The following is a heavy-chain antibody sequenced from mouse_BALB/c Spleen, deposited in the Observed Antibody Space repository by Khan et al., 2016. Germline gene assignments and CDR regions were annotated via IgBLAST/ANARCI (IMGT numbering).Heavy chain of an antibody. J-gene: IGHJ3*01. Sequence: QVQLQQSGAELARPGASVRLSCKASGYTSANYWMQWVKQRPGQGLEWIGSIYPGDGDTRYSQKFKDKATLTVDKSSRSASMHLRTVASEDSAVSYCAYALFVYVSQGILVNVSA. CDR1: GYTSANYW. CDR2: IYPGDGDT. CDR3: AYALFVY. V-gene: IGHV1-87*01.